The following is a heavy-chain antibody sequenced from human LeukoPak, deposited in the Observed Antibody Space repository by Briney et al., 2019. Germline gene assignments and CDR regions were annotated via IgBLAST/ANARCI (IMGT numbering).Heavy chain of an antibody. CDR2: ISGSGGST. J-gene: IGHJ4*02. CDR1: GFTFSSYG. V-gene: IGHV3-23*01. Sequence: GGSLRLSCAASGFTFSSYGMSWVRQAPGKGLEWVSAISGSGGSTYYADSVKGRFTISRDNAKNSLYLQMNSLRAEDTAVYYCARAIVATPDYWGQGTLVTVSS. CDR3: ARAIVATPDY. D-gene: IGHD5-12*01.